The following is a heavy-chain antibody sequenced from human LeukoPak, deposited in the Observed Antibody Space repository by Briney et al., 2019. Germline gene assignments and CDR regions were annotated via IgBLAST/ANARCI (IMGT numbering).Heavy chain of an antibody. J-gene: IGHJ5*02. CDR1: GYTFTSYD. CDR2: MNPNRGNT. V-gene: IGHV1-8*01. CDR3: ARGLRRTNWFDP. Sequence: GASVKVSCKASGYTFTSYDINWVRQATGQGLEWMGCMNPNRGNTGNVQKFRGSVTMTRNTTISTAYMDLSTLRYVGTAVCNCARGLRRTNWFDPWGQGTLVTVSS.